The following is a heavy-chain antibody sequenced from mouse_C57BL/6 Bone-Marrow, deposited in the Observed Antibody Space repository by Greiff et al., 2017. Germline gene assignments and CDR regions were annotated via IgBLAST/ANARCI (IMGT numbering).Heavy chain of an antibody. D-gene: IGHD1-1*01. CDR3: ARDYGSSYWYFDV. CDR1: GYTFTSYD. V-gene: IGHV1-85*01. Sequence: VQLQQSGPELVKPGASVKLSCTASGYTFTSYDINWVKQRPGQGLEWIGWIYPRDGSTKYNEKFKGKSTLTVDTSSSTAYMELHILTSEDSAVYFCARDYGSSYWYFDVWGTGTTVTVSS. J-gene: IGHJ1*03. CDR2: IYPRDGST.